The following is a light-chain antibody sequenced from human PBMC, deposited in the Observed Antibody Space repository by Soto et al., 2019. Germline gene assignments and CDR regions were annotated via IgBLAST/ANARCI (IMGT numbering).Light chain of an antibody. CDR3: AAWDDSLSGVV. CDR1: SSNIGSNY. CDR2: RNN. J-gene: IGLJ2*01. Sequence: QAVVTQPPSASGTPGQRVTISCSGSSSNIGSNYVYRYQQLPGTAPKILIYRNNQRPSGFPDRFSGSKSGTSASLAISGLRSEDEADYYCAAWDDSLSGVVFGGGTKLTVL. V-gene: IGLV1-47*01.